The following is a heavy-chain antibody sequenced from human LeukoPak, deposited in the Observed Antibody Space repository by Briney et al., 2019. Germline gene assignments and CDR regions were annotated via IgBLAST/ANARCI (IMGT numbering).Heavy chain of an antibody. CDR2: IYYSGST. J-gene: IGHJ4*02. D-gene: IGHD2-15*01. Sequence: SETLSLTCTVSGVSISSYYWSWIRQPPGKGLEWIGYIYYSGSTNYNPSLKSRVTISVDTSKNQFSLKLSSVTAADTAVYYCTRLEAHCSGGSCYVNYFDYWGQGTLVTVSS. V-gene: IGHV4-59*08. CDR1: GVSISSYY. CDR3: TRLEAHCSGGSCYVNYFDY.